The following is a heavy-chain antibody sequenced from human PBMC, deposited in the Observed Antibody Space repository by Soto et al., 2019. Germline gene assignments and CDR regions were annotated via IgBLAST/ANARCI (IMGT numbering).Heavy chain of an antibody. Sequence: QITLKESGPTLVKPTQTLTLTCTFSGFSLSTSGVGVGWIRQPPGKALEWLALIYWDDDKRYSPSLKSRLTITADTCKNHMALTISHRDPVDTATYYYTHLPSEGSSTCCYVGDGGGFAYWGQGTLATVSS. D-gene: IGHD2-2*01. CDR1: GFSLSTSGVG. V-gene: IGHV2-5*02. CDR3: THLPSEGSSTCCYVGDGGGFAY. CDR2: IYWDDDK. J-gene: IGHJ4*02.